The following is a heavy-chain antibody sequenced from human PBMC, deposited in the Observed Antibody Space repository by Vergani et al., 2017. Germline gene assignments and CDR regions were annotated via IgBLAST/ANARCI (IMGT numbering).Heavy chain of an antibody. J-gene: IGHJ4*02. CDR2: IYHSGST. Sequence: QVQLQVSGPGLVKPSETLSLTCTVSGYSISSGYYWGWIRQPPGKGLEWIGSIYHSGSTYYNPSLKSRVTISVDTSKNQFSLKLSSVTAADTAVYYCAREAYYYDSSGYYGYYFDYWGQGTLVTVSS. D-gene: IGHD3-22*01. CDR1: GYSISSGYY. V-gene: IGHV4-38-2*02. CDR3: AREAYYYDSSGYYGYYFDY.